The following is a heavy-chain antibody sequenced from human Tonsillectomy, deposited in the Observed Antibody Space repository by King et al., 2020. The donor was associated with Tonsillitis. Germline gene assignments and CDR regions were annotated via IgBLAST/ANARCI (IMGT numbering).Heavy chain of an antibody. Sequence: QLVQSGGGVVQPGTSLRLSCAASGFIFSSYGMHWVRQAPGKGLEWVAFISYDGSKKSYTESVRGRFTISRDNSMNKYSLYLQMNSLRTDDTAVYFCACAASRVQWRVGDSFDLWGQGTMVSVPS. D-gene: IGHD6-19*01. CDR2: ISYDGSKK. J-gene: IGHJ3*01. V-gene: IGHV3-30*03. CDR1: GFIFSSYG. CDR3: ACAASRVQWRVGDSFDL.